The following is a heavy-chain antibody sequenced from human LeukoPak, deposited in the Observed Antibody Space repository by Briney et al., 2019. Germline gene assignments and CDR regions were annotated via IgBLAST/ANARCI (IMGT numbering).Heavy chain of an antibody. J-gene: IGHJ4*02. CDR1: GFTVSSDY. Sequence: GGSLRLSCSASGFTVSSDYMNWVRQAPGKGLEWVSYISSSGSNIYYADSVKGRFTISGDNAKNSLYLQMNSLRAEDTAVYYCARGWISDSFDYWGQGTLVTVPS. D-gene: IGHD5-12*01. CDR3: ARGWISDSFDY. CDR2: ISSSGSNI. V-gene: IGHV3-48*03.